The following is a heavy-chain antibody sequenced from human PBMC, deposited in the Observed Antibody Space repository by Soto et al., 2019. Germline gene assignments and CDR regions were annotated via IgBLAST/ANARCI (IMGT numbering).Heavy chain of an antibody. CDR1: GGYITSRDW. Sequence: QVQLQESGPGLVVPSGTLSLNCAVFGGYITSRDWGSWVRQPPGGGLEWIGEVHHSGTTTYNPSLNSRLTMSIGASKNQFSLELTSVTAEHTAVYYCARLYQGDYGEFLGDNWSQGTLVTVSS. CDR3: ARLYQGDYGEFLGDN. J-gene: IGHJ1*01. CDR2: VHHSGTT. D-gene: IGHD4-17*01. V-gene: IGHV4-4*02.